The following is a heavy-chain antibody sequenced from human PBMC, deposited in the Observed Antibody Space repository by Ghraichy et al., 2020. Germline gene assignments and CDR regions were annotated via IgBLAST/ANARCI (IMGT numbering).Heavy chain of an antibody. CDR3: ARGVPGYYFDY. CDR2: IFYTDTT. D-gene: IGHD7-27*01. Sequence: SETLSLTCTVSGGSVSSGSYYWSWIRQPPGKKLEWIGYIFYTDTTHYNPSLESRVTISVDTSENRFSLKLRSLTAADTAVYYCARGVPGYYFDYWGQGTLVTVSS. V-gene: IGHV4-61*01. CDR1: GGSVSSGSYY. J-gene: IGHJ4*02.